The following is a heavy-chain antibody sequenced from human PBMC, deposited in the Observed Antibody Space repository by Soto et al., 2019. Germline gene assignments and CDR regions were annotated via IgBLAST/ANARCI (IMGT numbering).Heavy chain of an antibody. J-gene: IGHJ4*02. Sequence: QVQLVQSGAEVKKPGSSVKVSCKASGGTFSNTAFIWVRQAPGQGLEWMGGIIPICGAPNYAQKFQGRLMISADDSASKAYMELNTLTSEDTAVYYCATPAEPLDTAMLKGLAHWGQGTLVTVSS. D-gene: IGHD5-18*01. CDR3: ATPAEPLDTAMLKGLAH. CDR1: GGTFSNTA. CDR2: IIPICGAP. V-gene: IGHV1-69*01.